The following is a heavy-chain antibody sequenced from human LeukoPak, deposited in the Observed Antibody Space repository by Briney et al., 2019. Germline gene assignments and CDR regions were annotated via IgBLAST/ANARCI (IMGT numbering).Heavy chain of an antibody. Sequence: ASVKVSCKASGYTFTGYYMHWVRQAPGQGLEWMGWINPNGGGTNYAQKFQGRVTMTRDTSISTAYMELSRLRSDDTAVYYCARGIYYYDSSGRNEYFQHWGQGTLVTVSS. D-gene: IGHD3-22*01. J-gene: IGHJ1*01. CDR3: ARGIYYYDSSGRNEYFQH. V-gene: IGHV1-2*02. CDR2: INPNGGGT. CDR1: GYTFTGYY.